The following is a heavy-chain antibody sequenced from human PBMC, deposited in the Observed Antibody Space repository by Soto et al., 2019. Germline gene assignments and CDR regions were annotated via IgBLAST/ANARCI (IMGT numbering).Heavy chain of an antibody. CDR1: GFIFSSYA. CDR2: IGESGTPT. J-gene: IGHJ6*02. D-gene: IGHD2-2*01. CDR3: ARYIPGVRYYCMDV. Sequence: LRLSCAASGFIFSSYAMKWVRQAPGKGLEWVSLIGESGTPTYYADSVKGRFTISRDNSGNTLFLEMYSLRAEDTAVYYCARYIPGVRYYCMDVWGQGTTVTVSS. V-gene: IGHV3-23*01.